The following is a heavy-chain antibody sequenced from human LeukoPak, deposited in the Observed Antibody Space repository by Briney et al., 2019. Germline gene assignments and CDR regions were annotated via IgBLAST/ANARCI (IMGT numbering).Heavy chain of an antibody. Sequence: GESLKISCKGSGYSFTNYWIGWVRQMHGKGLEWMGIIFSGDSDTRYSPSFQGQVTISADKSISTAYLQWSSLKASDTAMCYCARRKWEVTPGGAFDIWGQGTMVTVSS. D-gene: IGHD1-26*01. CDR1: GYSFTNYW. J-gene: IGHJ3*02. V-gene: IGHV5-51*01. CDR3: ARRKWEVTPGGAFDI. CDR2: IFSGDSDT.